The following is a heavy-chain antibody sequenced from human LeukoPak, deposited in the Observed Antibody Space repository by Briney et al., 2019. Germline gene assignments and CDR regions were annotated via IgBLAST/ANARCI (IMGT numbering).Heavy chain of an antibody. CDR2: IYYTGST. Sequence: PSETLSLTCTVSGGSISSGGYYWSWIRQPPGKGLEWIGHIYYTGSTHYNASLKSRVTISVDRSKNQVSLNLNSVTAADTAVYYCASPMTLVVRGLAGIDAFDVWGQGTMVTVSS. CDR3: ASPMTLVVRGLAGIDAFDV. CDR1: GGSISSGGYY. V-gene: IGHV4-30-2*01. J-gene: IGHJ3*01. D-gene: IGHD3-10*01.